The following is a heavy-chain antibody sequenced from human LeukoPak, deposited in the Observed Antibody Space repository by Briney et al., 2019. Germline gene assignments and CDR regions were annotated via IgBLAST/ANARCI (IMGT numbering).Heavy chain of an antibody. V-gene: IGHV1-2*02. CDR2: INPNMGDT. D-gene: IGHD3-22*01. J-gene: IGHJ4*02. CDR1: GYALTGYY. Sequence: GSVKVSRKASGYALTGYYFHWVRQAPGQGLEWMGWINPNMGDTNYAEKFQGRATLTRDTSINIAYMELSRLTSDDTAVYYCARSSGFFYYFDYWGQGTLVTVSS. CDR3: ARSSGFFYYFDY.